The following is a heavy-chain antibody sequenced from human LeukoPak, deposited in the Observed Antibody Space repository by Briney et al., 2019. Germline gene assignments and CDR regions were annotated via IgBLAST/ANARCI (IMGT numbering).Heavy chain of an antibody. Sequence: GGSLRLSCAASGFTVSSNHMSWVRRAPGKGLEWVSVINSGGSTYYADSVKGRFTISRDNSKNTLYLQMNSLRAEDTAVYYCAKDKASGSNPFDYWGQGTLVTVSS. J-gene: IGHJ4*02. CDR3: AKDKASGSNPFDY. CDR2: INSGGST. CDR1: GFTVSSNH. D-gene: IGHD3-10*01. V-gene: IGHV3-66*01.